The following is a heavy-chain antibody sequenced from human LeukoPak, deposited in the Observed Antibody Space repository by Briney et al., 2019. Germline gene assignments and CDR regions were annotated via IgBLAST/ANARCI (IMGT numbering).Heavy chain of an antibody. CDR1: GFSFDRYW. CDR3: ARGAVAGANFDY. Sequence: PGGSLRLSCADSGFSFDRYWMHWVRQPPGKGLSWVSHITTDGSGTSYADSVKGRFTISRDNAKKTLYLQMNSLRAEDTAAYYCARGAVAGANFDYWGLGTLVTVSS. V-gene: IGHV3-74*01. J-gene: IGHJ4*02. D-gene: IGHD1-26*01. CDR2: ITTDGSGT.